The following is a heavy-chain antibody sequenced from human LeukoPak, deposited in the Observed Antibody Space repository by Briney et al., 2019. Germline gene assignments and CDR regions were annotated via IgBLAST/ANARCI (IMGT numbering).Heavy chain of an antibody. Sequence: GGSLRLSCAASEFTFSDYYMSWIRQAPGKGLAWVSYISSTSSTRYYADSVKGRFTISRDNAKSTLYLQMNSLRGEDTAVYYCARGITSDAFDIWGQGTMVTVSS. CDR2: ISSTSSTR. D-gene: IGHD3-16*01. V-gene: IGHV3-11*01. CDR3: ARGITSDAFDI. J-gene: IGHJ3*02. CDR1: EFTFSDYY.